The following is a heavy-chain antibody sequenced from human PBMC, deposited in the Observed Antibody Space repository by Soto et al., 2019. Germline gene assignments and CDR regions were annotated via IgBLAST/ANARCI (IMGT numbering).Heavy chain of an antibody. V-gene: IGHV1-69*13. CDR1: GGTFSSYA. CDR3: ARVASSLYYYYGMDV. D-gene: IGHD2-2*01. J-gene: IGHJ6*02. CDR2: IIPIFGTA. Sequence: SVKVSCKASGGTFSSYAISWVRQAPGQGLEWMGGIIPIFGTANYAQKFQGRVTITADESTSTAYMELSSLRSEDTAVYYCARVASSLYYYYGMDVWGQGTTVTVSS.